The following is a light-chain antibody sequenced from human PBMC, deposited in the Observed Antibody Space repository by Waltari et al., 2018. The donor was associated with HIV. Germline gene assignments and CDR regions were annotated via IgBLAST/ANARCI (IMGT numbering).Light chain of an antibody. CDR1: QNVFYCSNNRNY. V-gene: IGKV4-1*01. CDR2: WAS. Sequence: DIVMTQSPDSLAVSLGARATIKFKSSQNVFYCSNNRNYLGWYQQKAGQPPKLIIYWASSRQSGVPDRFSGSGSGTDFTLTISSLQAEDVAVYFCQQTYTIPPTFGGGTKVEIK. J-gene: IGKJ4*01. CDR3: QQTYTIPPT.